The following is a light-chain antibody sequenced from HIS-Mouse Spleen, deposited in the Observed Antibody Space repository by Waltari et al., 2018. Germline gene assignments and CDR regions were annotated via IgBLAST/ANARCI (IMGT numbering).Light chain of an antibody. V-gene: IGLV2-8*01. CDR3: SSYAGSNNLNV. CDR2: EVS. Sequence: QSALTQPPSASGSPGQSVTISCTGTSSDVGGYNYVSWYQQHPGKAPKLMIYEVSKRPSGVPDRFSGSKYGNTASLTVSGLQAEDEADYYCSSYAGSNNLNVFGTGTKVTVL. CDR1: SSDVGGYNY. J-gene: IGLJ1*01.